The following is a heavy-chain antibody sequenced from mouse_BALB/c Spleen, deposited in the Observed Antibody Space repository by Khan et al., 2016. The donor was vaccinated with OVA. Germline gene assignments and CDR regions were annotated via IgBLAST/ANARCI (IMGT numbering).Heavy chain of an antibody. CDR3: GTAMDDGSVLYAMDC. Sequence: DLVKPGASVKLSCKASGYTFTSYWINWTKQRPGQGLEWIGQIAPGSDSSYYNGMFKGKAILTVDTSSSTVYIQLSSLSSEDSTVYWKGTAMDDGSVLYAMDCLRRRSSVHVSS. V-gene: IGHV1S41*01. CDR1: GYTFTSYW. D-gene: IGHD1-1*01. J-gene: IGHJ4*01. CDR2: IAPGSDSS.